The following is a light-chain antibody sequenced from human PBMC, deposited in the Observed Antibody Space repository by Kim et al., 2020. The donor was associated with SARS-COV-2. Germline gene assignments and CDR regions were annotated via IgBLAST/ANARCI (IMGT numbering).Light chain of an antibody. CDR3: NSYTSSATLV. CDR1: SSDVGGYDY. CDR2: DVS. J-gene: IGLJ2*01. Sequence: GQSITISCTGTSSDVGGYDYVSWYQQHPGKAPKVMIYDVSTRPSGVSNRFSGSKSGNTASLTISGLQAEDEADYYCNSYTSSATLVFGGGTKVTVL. V-gene: IGLV2-14*03.